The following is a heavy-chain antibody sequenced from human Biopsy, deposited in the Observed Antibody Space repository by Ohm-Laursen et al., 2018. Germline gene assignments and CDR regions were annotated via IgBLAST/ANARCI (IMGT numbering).Heavy chain of an antibody. D-gene: IGHD5-24*01. Sequence: GASVNVSCNASGYTFTRYYMHWVRQAPGHGLQWMGVISPSGATTSFSQKFQGRITMTRDTSTGTVYMDLNSLGSEETAVYYCARAGVGSDGTDSYYYGMDVWGPGTTVTVSS. CDR1: GYTFTRYY. J-gene: IGHJ6*02. V-gene: IGHV1-46*01. CDR2: ISPSGATT. CDR3: ARAGVGSDGTDSYYYGMDV.